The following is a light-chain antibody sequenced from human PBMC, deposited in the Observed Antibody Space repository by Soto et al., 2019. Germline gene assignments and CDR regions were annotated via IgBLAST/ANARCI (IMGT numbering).Light chain of an antibody. Sequence: DVQMTQSPSSLSAFVGDRVTITCRASQGIATYLAWFQQKPGKVPKLLIYATSTLQSGVPSRFSGSGSGTDFTLTISSLQPEDVATYYCQKYHSAPLTFGGGTKVEIK. V-gene: IGKV1-27*01. CDR2: ATS. CDR3: QKYHSAPLT. CDR1: QGIATY. J-gene: IGKJ4*01.